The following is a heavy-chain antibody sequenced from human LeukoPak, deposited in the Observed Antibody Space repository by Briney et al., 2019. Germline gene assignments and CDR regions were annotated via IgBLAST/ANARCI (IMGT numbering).Heavy chain of an antibody. CDR1: GFTFSSYG. D-gene: IGHD6-13*01. V-gene: IGHV3-30*02. Sequence: PGGSLRLSCAASGFTFSSYGMHWVRRAPGKGLEWVAFIRYDGSNKYYADSVKGRFTISRDNSKNTLYLQMNSLRAEDTAVYYCATFGRYSSSWLEDYWGQGTLVTVSS. CDR3: ATFGRYSSSWLEDY. CDR2: IRYDGSNK. J-gene: IGHJ4*02.